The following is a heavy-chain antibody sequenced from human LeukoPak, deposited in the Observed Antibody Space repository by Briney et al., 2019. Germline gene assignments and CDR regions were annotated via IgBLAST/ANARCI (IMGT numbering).Heavy chain of an antibody. Sequence: GGSLRLSCAASGFTFSSYGMHWVRQAPGKGLEWVAVISYDGSNKYYADSVKGRFTISRDNSKNTLYLQMNSLRAEDTAVYYCARWYSVGWNYYFDLWGRGTLVTVSS. J-gene: IGHJ2*01. CDR3: ARWYSVGWNYYFDL. CDR1: GFTFSSYG. CDR2: ISYDGSNK. D-gene: IGHD1-7*01. V-gene: IGHV3-30*03.